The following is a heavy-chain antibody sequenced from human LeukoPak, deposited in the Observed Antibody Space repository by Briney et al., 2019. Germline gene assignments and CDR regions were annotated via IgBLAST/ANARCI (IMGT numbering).Heavy chain of an antibody. J-gene: IGHJ4*02. D-gene: IGHD6-19*01. CDR2: ISIRGDTI. CDR1: GFTFSSYA. Sequence: GGSLSLSCAASGFTFSSYAMNWVQQAPGKGLGWFSYISIRGDTISYAYSVERLFTTSGDNAKNSMLLQMKMLRAEDTAVYYCARAQPVAGMVFDYWGQGTLVTVSS. V-gene: IGHV3-48*03. CDR3: ARAQPVAGMVFDY.